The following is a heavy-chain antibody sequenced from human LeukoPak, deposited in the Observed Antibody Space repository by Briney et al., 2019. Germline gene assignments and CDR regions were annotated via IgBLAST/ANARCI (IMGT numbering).Heavy chain of an antibody. D-gene: IGHD2-15*01. CDR1: GYTFTSYD. CDR2: MNPNSGNT. V-gene: IGHV1-8*02. CDR3: ARGECSGGSGYGYRYFGP. J-gene: IGHJ5*02. Sequence: ASVKVSCTASGYTFTSYDINWVRQAPGQGLEWMGWMNPNSGNTGYAQKFQGRVTMTRNTSISTAYMELSSLRSEDTAVYYCARGECSGGSGYGYRYFGPWGQGTLVTVSS.